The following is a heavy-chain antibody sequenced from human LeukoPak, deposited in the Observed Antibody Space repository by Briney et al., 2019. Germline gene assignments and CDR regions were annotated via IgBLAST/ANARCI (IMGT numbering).Heavy chain of an antibody. CDR3: ARGARYSGYDPAYYYYYGMDV. J-gene: IGHJ6*02. D-gene: IGHD5-12*01. CDR1: GYTFTSYD. Sequence: ASVKVSCKASGYTFTSYDINWVRQATGQGLEWMGWMNPNSGNTGYAQKFQGRVTMTRNTSISTAYMELSSLRSEDTAVYYCARGARYSGYDPAYYYYYGMDVWGQGTTVTVSS. CDR2: MNPNSGNT. V-gene: IGHV1-8*01.